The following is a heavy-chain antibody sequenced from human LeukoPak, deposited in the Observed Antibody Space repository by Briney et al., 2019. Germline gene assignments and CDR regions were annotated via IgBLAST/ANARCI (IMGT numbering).Heavy chain of an antibody. D-gene: IGHD2-21*01. V-gene: IGHV3-33*05. CDR2: IQNDASTE. CDR1: GFIFSHYG. CDR3: ARELSQIVWGGLDY. J-gene: IGHJ4*02. Sequence: GGSLRLSCAASGFIFSHYGMHWVRQAPGRGLEWVAVIQNDASTENFADSVKGRFTISRDNSKNTVFLQMNSLRVEDTAVYYCARELSQIVWGGLDYGGQGTLVSVSS.